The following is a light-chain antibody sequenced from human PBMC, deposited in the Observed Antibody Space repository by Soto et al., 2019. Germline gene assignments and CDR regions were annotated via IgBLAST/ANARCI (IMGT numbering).Light chain of an antibody. J-gene: IGKJ1*01. CDR2: QAS. Sequence: DIQMTQSPSTLSASGGDRVSITCRASQSISRQLAWYQQKPGKAPNLLIYQASNLETGVPSRFSGSGSGTEFTLTISSLQPVDLATYYCLQYQSYWTFGQGTKVEVK. V-gene: IGKV1-5*03. CDR1: QSISRQ. CDR3: LQYQSYWT.